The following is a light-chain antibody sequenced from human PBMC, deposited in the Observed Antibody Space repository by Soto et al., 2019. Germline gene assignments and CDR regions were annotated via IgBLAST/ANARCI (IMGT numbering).Light chain of an antibody. CDR2: KDI. Sequence: SSELTQTPSVSVSPGQTARITCSGDALPKQNAYWYQQKPGQAPVLVIYKDIERPSGIPERFSGSSSGTTVTLTISRVQAEDEADYYCQSADNSGIYYVFATGTKVTVL. CDR1: ALPKQN. CDR3: QSADNSGIYYV. V-gene: IGLV3-25*03. J-gene: IGLJ1*01.